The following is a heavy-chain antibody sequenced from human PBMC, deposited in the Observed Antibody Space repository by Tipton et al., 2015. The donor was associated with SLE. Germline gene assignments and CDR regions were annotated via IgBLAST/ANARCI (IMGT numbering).Heavy chain of an antibody. CDR3: AKGAVGGYDPYAFDI. CDR1: GFTFSYYG. J-gene: IGHJ3*02. D-gene: IGHD5-12*01. CDR2: IRYDGINK. Sequence: SLRLSCAASGFTFSYYGMHWVRQAPGKGLEWVAFIRYDGINKYYADSVKGRFTISRDNSKNTLYLQMNSLRAEDTAVYYCAKGAVGGYDPYAFDIWGQGTMVTVSS. V-gene: IGHV3-30*02.